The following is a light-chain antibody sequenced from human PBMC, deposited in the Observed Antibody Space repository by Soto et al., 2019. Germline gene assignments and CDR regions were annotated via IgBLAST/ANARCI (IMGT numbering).Light chain of an antibody. CDR3: TSYTRDTALV. V-gene: IGLV2-14*01. Sequence: QSVLTQPASVSGSPGQSITISCTGTSSDVGGYNYVSWYQQHPGKAPKLMIYEVSNRPSGVTNRFSGSKSGNTASLTISGLQAEDEADYYCTSYTRDTALVFGTGTKVTVL. CDR2: EVS. CDR1: SSDVGGYNY. J-gene: IGLJ1*01.